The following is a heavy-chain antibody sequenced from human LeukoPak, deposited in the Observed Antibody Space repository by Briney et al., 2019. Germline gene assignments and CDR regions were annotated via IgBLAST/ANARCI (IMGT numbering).Heavy chain of an antibody. J-gene: IGHJ4*02. Sequence: GRSLRLSCAASGFTFSSYAMHWVRQAPGKGLEWVAVISYDGSNKYYADSVKGRFTISRDNSKNTLYLQMNSLRAEDTAMYYCARESSQLVHLFDYWGQGTLVTVSS. CDR3: ARESSQLVHLFDY. CDR1: GFTFSSYA. CDR2: ISYDGSNK. D-gene: IGHD6-13*01. V-gene: IGHV3-30-3*01.